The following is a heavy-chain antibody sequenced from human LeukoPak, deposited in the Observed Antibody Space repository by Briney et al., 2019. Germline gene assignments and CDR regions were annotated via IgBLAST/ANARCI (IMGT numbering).Heavy chain of an antibody. J-gene: IGHJ6*03. CDR2: ISGSGGST. CDR3: AKLGYCSGGSCYSLYYYYMDV. V-gene: IGHV3-23*01. CDR1: GFTFSSYA. Sequence: GGSLRLSCAASGFTFSSYAMSWVRQAPGKGLEWVSAISGSGGSTYYADSVKGRFTISRDNSKNTLYLQMDSPRAEDTAVYYCAKLGYCSGGSCYSLYYYYMDVWGKGTTVTISS. D-gene: IGHD2-15*01.